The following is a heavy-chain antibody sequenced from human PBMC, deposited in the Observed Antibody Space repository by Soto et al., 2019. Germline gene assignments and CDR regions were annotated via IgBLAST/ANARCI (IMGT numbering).Heavy chain of an antibody. J-gene: IGHJ4*02. Sequence: GGSLRLSCAASGFTFTRYSMNWFRQAPGKGLEWVSSISSTTNYIYYGDSMKGRFTISRDNAKNSLYLEMNSLRAEDTAVYYCARESEDLTSNFDYWGQGTLVTVSS. CDR3: ARESEDLTSNFDY. CDR2: ISSTTNYI. CDR1: GFTFTRYS. V-gene: IGHV3-21*06.